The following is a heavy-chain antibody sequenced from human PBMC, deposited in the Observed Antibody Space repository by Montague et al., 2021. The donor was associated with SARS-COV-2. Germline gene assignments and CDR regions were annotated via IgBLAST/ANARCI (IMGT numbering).Heavy chain of an antibody. CDR3: ARIPEYSSGGGPDWDFDF. V-gene: IGHV2-70*01. D-gene: IGHD6-19*01. CDR2: IDWDDDT. J-gene: IGHJ2*01. Sequence: PALVKPTQTLTLTCTFSGFSVSTSGLCVSWIRQPPGKALEWLALIDWDDDTYYSTSLKTRLAISKDTSKNQVVLTMTHMDPVDTGTYYCARIPEYSSGGGPDWDFDFWGRGTLVTVSS. CDR1: GFSVSTSGLC.